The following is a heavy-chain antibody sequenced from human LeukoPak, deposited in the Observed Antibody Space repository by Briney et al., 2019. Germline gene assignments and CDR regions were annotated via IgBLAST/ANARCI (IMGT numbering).Heavy chain of an antibody. Sequence: GGSLRLSCAVSGITLSNYGMSWVRQAPGRGLEWVADISGSGGSTNYTDSVKGRFTISRDNPKNTLYLQMNSLRAEDTAVYFCAKRGVVIRVILVGFHKEAYYFDSWGQGALVTVSS. J-gene: IGHJ4*02. D-gene: IGHD3-22*01. V-gene: IGHV3-23*01. CDR1: GITLSNYG. CDR3: AKRGVVIRVILVGFHKEAYYFDS. CDR2: ISGSGGST.